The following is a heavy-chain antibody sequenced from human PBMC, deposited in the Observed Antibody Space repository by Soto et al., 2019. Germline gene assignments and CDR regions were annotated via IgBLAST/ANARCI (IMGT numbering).Heavy chain of an antibody. CDR3: ARGYCSSTSCYIWDNWFDP. CDR2: IYYSGRT. J-gene: IGHJ5*02. D-gene: IGHD2-2*02. V-gene: IGHV4-59*01. Sequence: SHTCTVSGESISSYYWSWIRKHPGKGLEWIGYIYYSGRTNYNPSLKSRVTISVDTSKNQFSLKLSSVTAADTAVYYCARGYCSSTSCYIWDNWFDPWGQGTLVTVSS. CDR1: GESISSYY.